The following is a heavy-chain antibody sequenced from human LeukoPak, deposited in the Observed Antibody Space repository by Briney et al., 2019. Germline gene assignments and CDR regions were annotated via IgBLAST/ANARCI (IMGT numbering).Heavy chain of an antibody. D-gene: IGHD4-23*01. J-gene: IGHJ4*02. Sequence: SGPALVKPTQTLTLTCTFSGFSLSTSGMCVSWIRQPPGKTLEWLARIDWDDDKYYSTSLKTRLTISKDTSKNQVVLTMTNMDPVDTATYYCARIHFVNNDGGNLFFDYWGQGTLVTVSS. CDR1: GFSLSTSGMC. CDR2: IDWDDDK. V-gene: IGHV2-70*11. CDR3: ARIHFVNNDGGNLFFDY.